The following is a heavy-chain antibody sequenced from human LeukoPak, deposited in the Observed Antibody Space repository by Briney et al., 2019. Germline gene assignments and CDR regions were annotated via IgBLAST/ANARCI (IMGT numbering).Heavy chain of an antibody. J-gene: IGHJ4*02. Sequence: GGSLRLSCAASGFTFSSYAMSWVRQAPGKGLEWVSGISDSGDTTYYADSVKGRFTISRDNSKNTLYLQMNSLRAEDTAVYYCAKEPYSGSQLLDYWGQGTLVTVSS. CDR1: GFTFSSYA. V-gene: IGHV3-23*01. CDR3: AKEPYSGSQLLDY. CDR2: ISDSGDTT. D-gene: IGHD1-26*01.